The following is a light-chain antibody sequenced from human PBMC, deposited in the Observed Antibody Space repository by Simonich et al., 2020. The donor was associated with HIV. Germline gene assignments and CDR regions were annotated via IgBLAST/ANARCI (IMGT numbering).Light chain of an antibody. Sequence: DIQMTQSPSSLSASVGDRFTITCQASNYISKSLAFYQQKAGKAPKHLLYAAGSLDSGVPSRFSGSGSETGYTLTIGSLQPEDFATYYCQQYYGTPTFGQGTKLEIK. V-gene: IGKV1-NL1*01. J-gene: IGKJ2*01. CDR2: AAG. CDR3: QQYYGTPT. CDR1: NYISKS.